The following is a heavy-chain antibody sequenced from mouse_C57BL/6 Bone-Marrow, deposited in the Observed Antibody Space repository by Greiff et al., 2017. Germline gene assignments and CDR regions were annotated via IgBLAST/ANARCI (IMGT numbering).Heavy chain of an antibody. V-gene: IGHV1-69*01. CDR2: IDPSDSYT. CDR3: ARGGIYDGYYVFAY. Sequence: QVQLQQPGAELVMPGASVKLSCKASGYTFTSYWMHWVKQRPGQGLEWIGEIDPSDSYTNYNQKFKGKSTLTVDKSSSTAYMQLSSLTSEDSAVYYGARGGIYDGYYVFAYWGQGTLVTVSA. D-gene: IGHD2-3*01. J-gene: IGHJ3*01. CDR1: GYTFTSYW.